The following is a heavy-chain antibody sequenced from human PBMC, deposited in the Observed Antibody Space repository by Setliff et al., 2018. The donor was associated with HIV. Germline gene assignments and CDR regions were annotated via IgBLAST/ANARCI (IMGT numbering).Heavy chain of an antibody. V-gene: IGHV4-39*01. CDR1: RDSISSSSDY. Sequence: KPSETLSLTCTVSRDSISSSSDYWGWIRQSPRKGLEWIGTIYSNGRTYYNPSLKSRVTMSLDTSKSQFSLKLRSVTATDTAVYYCARRIAVANYYFDFWGQGTLVTVSS. CDR3: ARRIAVANYYFDF. CDR2: IYSNGRT. D-gene: IGHD6-19*01. J-gene: IGHJ4*02.